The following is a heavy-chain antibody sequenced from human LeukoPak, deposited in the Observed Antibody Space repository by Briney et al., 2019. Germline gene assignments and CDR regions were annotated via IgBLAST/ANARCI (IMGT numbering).Heavy chain of an antibody. CDR1: GFTFNSYW. CDR2: IKQDGTEK. D-gene: IGHD4-23*01. J-gene: IGHJ4*02. Sequence: GGSLRLSCAASGFTFNSYWMSWVRQAPGKGLEWVANIKQDGTEKYYVDSVKGRFTISRDNAKNSLYLQMNSLRAEDTAVYYCARSLTPPGYWGQGTLVTVSS. V-gene: IGHV3-7*01. CDR3: ARSLTPPGY.